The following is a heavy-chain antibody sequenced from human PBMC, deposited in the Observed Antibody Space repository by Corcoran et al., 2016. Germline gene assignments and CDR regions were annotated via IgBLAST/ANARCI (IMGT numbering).Heavy chain of an antibody. J-gene: IGHJ4*02. CDR1: GFTFSNAW. Sequence: EVQLVESGRGLGKPGGSLRLSCAASGFTFSNAWMNWVRQAPGKGLEWVGRIKSKTDGGTTDYAAPVKGRSTIPREYSKNTLYLQMNSLKTEDTAVYYCTTSWYSGWGDWGQGTLVTVSS. D-gene: IGHD6-19*01. CDR3: TTSWYSGWGD. V-gene: IGHV3-15*07. CDR2: IKSKTDGGTT.